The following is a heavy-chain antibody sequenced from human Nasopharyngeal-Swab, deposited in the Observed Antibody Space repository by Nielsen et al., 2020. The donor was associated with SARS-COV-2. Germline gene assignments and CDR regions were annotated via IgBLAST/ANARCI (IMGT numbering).Heavy chain of an antibody. J-gene: IGHJ6*02. CDR1: GFTFSNYA. V-gene: IGHV3-30-3*01. Sequence: GESLKISCAASGFTFSNYAMHWVRQAPGKGLEWVAVISYDGSNKYYADSVKGRFTISRDNSKNTLYLQMNSLRAEDTAVYYCARDPGGGMDVWGQGTTVTVSS. CDR3: ARDPGGGMDV. CDR2: ISYDGSNK.